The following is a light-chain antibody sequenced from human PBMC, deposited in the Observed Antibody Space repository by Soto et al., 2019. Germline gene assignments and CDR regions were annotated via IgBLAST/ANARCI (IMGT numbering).Light chain of an antibody. CDR1: ASNIGRDP. J-gene: IGLJ1*01. CDR2: ENN. CDR3: AGWDGSLKGFV. Sequence: QSFLTQPPSASGAPGRRVTISCAGSASNIGRDPVNGYQQVPGTAPKLLIYENNHRPSGVPDRFSGSKSGTSASLVISGLQSEDEAEYFCAGWDGSLKGFVFGTGTKVTVL. V-gene: IGLV1-44*01.